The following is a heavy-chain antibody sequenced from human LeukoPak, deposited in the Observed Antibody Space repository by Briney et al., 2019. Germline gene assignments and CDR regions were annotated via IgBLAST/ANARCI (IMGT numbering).Heavy chain of an antibody. D-gene: IGHD3-3*01. CDR3: ARDTFAYYDFWSGYPTHGMDV. V-gene: IGHV3-7*01. Sequence: GGSLRLSCAASGFTFSSYWMSWVRQAPGKGLEWVANIKQDGSEKYYVDSEKGRFTISRDNAKNSLYLQMNSLRVEDTAVYYCARDTFAYYDFWSGYPTHGMDVWGQGTTVTVSS. CDR1: GFTFSSYW. J-gene: IGHJ6*02. CDR2: IKQDGSEK.